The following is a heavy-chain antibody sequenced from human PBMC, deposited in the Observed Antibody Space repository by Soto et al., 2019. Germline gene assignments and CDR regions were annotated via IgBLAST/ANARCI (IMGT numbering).Heavy chain of an antibody. CDR2: IYYSGST. CDR1: GGSISSYY. J-gene: IGHJ6*04. V-gene: IGHV4-59*08. D-gene: IGHD3-9*01. Sequence: SETLSLTCTVSGGSISSYYWSWIRQPPGKGLEWIGYIYYSGSTNYNPSLKSRVTISVDTSKNPFSLKLSSVTAADTAVYYCARLGQGVLRYFDWFLDVWGKGTTVTVSS. CDR3: ARLGQGVLRYFDWFLDV.